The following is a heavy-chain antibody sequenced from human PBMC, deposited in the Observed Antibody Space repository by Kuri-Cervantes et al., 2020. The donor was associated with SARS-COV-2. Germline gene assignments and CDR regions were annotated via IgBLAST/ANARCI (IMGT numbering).Heavy chain of an antibody. CDR1: GFTFSSYG. V-gene: IGHV3-33*06. Sequence: GESLKISCAASGFTFSSYGMHWVRQAPGKGLEWVAVIWYDGSNKYYADSVKGRFTISRDNSKNTLCLQMNSLRAEDTAVYYCAKDRLTVAGWGLPDPLYYFDYWGQGALVTVSS. J-gene: IGHJ4*02. CDR3: AKDRLTVAGWGLPDPLYYFDY. CDR2: IWYDGSNK. D-gene: IGHD6-19*01.